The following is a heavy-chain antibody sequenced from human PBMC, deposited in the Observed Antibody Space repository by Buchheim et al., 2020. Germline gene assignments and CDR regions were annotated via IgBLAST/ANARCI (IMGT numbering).Heavy chain of an antibody. CDR1: GFTFSSYW. V-gene: IGHV3-74*01. J-gene: IGHJ4*02. Sequence: EVQLVESGGGLVQPGGSLRLSCAASGFTFSSYWMHWVRQAPGKGLVWVSRINSDGSSTSYADSVKGRFTISRDNAKNTLYLQMNSRRAEDTAVYYCARAGPYSSGWRSGVGIDYWGQGTL. CDR2: INSDGSST. D-gene: IGHD6-19*01. CDR3: ARAGPYSSGWRSGVGIDY.